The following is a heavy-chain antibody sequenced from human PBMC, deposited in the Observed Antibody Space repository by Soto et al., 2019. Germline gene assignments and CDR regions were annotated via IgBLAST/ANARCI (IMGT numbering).Heavy chain of an antibody. V-gene: IGHV3-74*01. D-gene: IGHD6-13*01. CDR1: GFIFTNFW. Sequence: GSLRLSCEASGFIFTNFWIHWVRQVPGKGLVWVSRIDTSGSSTSYADSVKGRFTISRDNAKNTVSLQMNSLRAEDTGVYYCAKDSWYFDLWSQGSLVTVYS. CDR3: AKDSWYFDL. J-gene: IGHJ4*02. CDR2: IDTSGSST.